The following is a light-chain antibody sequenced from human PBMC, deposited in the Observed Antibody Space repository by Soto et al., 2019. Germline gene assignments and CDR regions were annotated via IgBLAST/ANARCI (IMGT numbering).Light chain of an antibody. J-gene: IGKJ2*01. V-gene: IGKV4-1*01. CDR2: WAS. Sequence: DIVMTQSPDSLAVSLGERATINCKSSQSVLYSSKKKNYLAWYQQRPGQPPKLLIYWASTRESGVPDRFIGSGSGTDFTLTITSLQADDVAVYYCQQYYSTPSYTFGQGTKLEIK. CDR3: QQYYSTPSYT. CDR1: QSVLYSSKKKNY.